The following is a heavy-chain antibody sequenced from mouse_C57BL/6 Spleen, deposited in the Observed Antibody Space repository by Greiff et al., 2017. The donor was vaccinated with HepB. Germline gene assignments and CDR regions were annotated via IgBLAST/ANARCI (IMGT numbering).Heavy chain of an antibody. J-gene: IGHJ3*01. D-gene: IGHD1-1*01. CDR1: GYSITSGYI. Sequence: EVQLVESGPGLVKPSQSLSLTCSVTGYSITSGYIWNWIRQFPGNKLEWMGYISYDGSNNYNPSIKNRISITRDTSKNQLFLKLNSVTTEDTATYYCASELLRSFAYWGQGTLVTVSA. CDR3: ASELLRSFAY. CDR2: ISYDGSN. V-gene: IGHV3-6*01.